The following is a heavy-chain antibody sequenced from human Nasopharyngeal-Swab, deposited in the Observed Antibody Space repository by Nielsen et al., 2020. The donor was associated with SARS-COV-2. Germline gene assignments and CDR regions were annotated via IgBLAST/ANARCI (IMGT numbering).Heavy chain of an antibody. CDR2: INHSGST. Sequence: PGKGLEWIGEINHSGSTNYNPSLKSRVTISVDTSKNQLSLKLSSVTAADTAVYYCARVGGDYYYYYYMDVWGKGTTVTVSS. CDR3: ARVGGDYYYYYYMDV. D-gene: IGHD1-26*01. J-gene: IGHJ6*03. V-gene: IGHV4-34*01.